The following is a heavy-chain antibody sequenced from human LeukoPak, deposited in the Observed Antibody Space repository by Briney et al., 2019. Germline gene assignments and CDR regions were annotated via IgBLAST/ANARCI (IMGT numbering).Heavy chain of an antibody. V-gene: IGHV4-38-2*02. CDR1: GYSISSDYY. CDR3: ASSNYCSGGMCFYYYYMDV. Sequence: PSETLSLTCTVSGYSISSDYYWAWIRQPPGKGLEWIGSMKHSGSTYYNPSLKSRVTISTDTSKNELSLKLSSVTAADTAVYYCASSNYCSGGMCFYYYYMDVWGKGTTATVSS. CDR2: MKHSGST. J-gene: IGHJ6*03. D-gene: IGHD2-15*01.